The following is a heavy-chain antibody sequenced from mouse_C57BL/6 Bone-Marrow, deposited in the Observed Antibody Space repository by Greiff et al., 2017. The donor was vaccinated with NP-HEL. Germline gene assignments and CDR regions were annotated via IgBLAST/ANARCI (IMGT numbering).Heavy chain of an antibody. Sequence: VQLQQPGASVKLSCKASGYTFTSYWMQWVKQRPGQGLEWIGEIDPSDSYTNYNQKFKGKATLTVDTSSSTAYMQLSSLTSEDSAVYYCARYPPIYYCGSSSSHWYFDVWGTGTTVTVSS. J-gene: IGHJ1*03. CDR2: IDPSDSYT. CDR3: ARYPPIYYCGSSSSHWYFDV. D-gene: IGHD1-1*01. CDR1: GYTFTSYW. V-gene: IGHV1-50*01.